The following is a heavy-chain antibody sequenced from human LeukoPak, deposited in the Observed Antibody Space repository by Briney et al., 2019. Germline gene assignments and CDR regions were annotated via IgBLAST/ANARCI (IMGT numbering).Heavy chain of an antibody. Sequence: GGSLRLSCAASGITFSTSAMSWVRQAPGKGLEWVSAISGSGGSTYYADSVKGRFTISRDNSKSTLHLQMNSLRVDDTAVYYCAKLLRGAVVPFYDYWGQGTLVTVSS. CDR2: ISGSGGST. D-gene: IGHD3-10*01. CDR3: AKLLRGAVVPFYDY. J-gene: IGHJ4*02. V-gene: IGHV3-23*01. CDR1: GITFSTSA.